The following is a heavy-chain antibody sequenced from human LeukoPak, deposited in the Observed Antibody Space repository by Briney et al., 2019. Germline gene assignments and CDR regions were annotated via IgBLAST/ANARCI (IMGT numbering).Heavy chain of an antibody. Sequence: PSETLSLTCAVYGGSSSGYYWSWIRQPPGKGLEWIGEINHIGSTNNNPSLKSQVTISVDTSKNQCSLKLSSVTAADTAVYYCARADILTGYYRRINAFDIWGQGTMVTVSS. CDR1: GGSSSGYY. D-gene: IGHD3-9*01. CDR2: INHIGST. J-gene: IGHJ3*02. CDR3: ARADILTGYYRRINAFDI. V-gene: IGHV4-34*01.